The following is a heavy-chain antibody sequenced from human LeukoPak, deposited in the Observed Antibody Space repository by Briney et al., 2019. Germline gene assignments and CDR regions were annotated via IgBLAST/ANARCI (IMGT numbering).Heavy chain of an antibody. Sequence: ASVKVSCRASGYTFTGYYMRWVRQAPGQGLEWMGRINPNSGGTNYAQKFQGRVTMTRDTSISTAYMELSRLRSDDTAVYYCARGGVGATTFGVYWGQGTLVTVSS. CDR2: INPNSGGT. CDR1: GYTFTGYY. V-gene: IGHV1-2*06. CDR3: ARGGVGATTFGVY. J-gene: IGHJ4*02. D-gene: IGHD1-26*01.